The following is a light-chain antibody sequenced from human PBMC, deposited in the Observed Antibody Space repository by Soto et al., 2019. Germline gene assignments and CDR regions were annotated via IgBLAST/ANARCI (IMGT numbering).Light chain of an antibody. Sequence: EIVLTQFPGSLSVSPGETITLSCRASQSLSSNYLAWYQQKPGQAPRLLIYGSSYRATGIPDRFSGSASGTDFTLTITRLEPEDFAIFYCQQYGSSPWTFGQGTKLEIK. CDR2: GSS. CDR1: QSLSSNY. CDR3: QQYGSSPWT. V-gene: IGKV3-20*01. J-gene: IGKJ1*01.